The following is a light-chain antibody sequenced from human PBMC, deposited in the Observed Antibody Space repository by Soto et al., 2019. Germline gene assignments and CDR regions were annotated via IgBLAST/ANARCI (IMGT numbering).Light chain of an antibody. J-gene: IGKJ4*01. CDR1: QNIYRS. Sequence: EIVLTQSPVTLSLSPGERATLSCRASQNIYRSFAWYQQKPGQAPRLLIYDASKRATGIPARFSGSGSGTDFTLTISSLEPEDFAVYFCHQRSNWPLTFGGGTKLEIK. CDR3: HQRSNWPLT. CDR2: DAS. V-gene: IGKV3-11*01.